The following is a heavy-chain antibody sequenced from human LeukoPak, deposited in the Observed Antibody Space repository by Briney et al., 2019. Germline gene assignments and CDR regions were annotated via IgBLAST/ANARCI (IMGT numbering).Heavy chain of an antibody. Sequence: GGSLRLSCAASGFTLTNAWMSWVRQAPGKGLEWVGRIKSKIDGGTTEYAASVKGRFTISRDDSKNTLYLQMNSLKTEDTAVYYCTTDYDFWSGLHDYWGQGTLVTVSS. D-gene: IGHD3-3*01. CDR3: TTDYDFWSGLHDY. CDR1: GFTLTNAW. J-gene: IGHJ4*02. V-gene: IGHV3-15*01. CDR2: IKSKIDGGTT.